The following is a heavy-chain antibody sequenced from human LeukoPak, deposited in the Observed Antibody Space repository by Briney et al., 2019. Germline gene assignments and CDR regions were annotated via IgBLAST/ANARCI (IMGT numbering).Heavy chain of an antibody. J-gene: IGHJ4*02. CDR3: ARDAPGIAPDQDYD. D-gene: IGHD6-13*01. Sequence: GGSLRLSCAASGFTFSSYSMNWVRQAPGKGLEWVSSISSSSSYIYYADSVKGRFTISRDNAKNSLYLQMNSLRAEDTAVYYCARDAPGIAPDQDYDWGQGTLVTVSS. V-gene: IGHV3-21*01. CDR1: GFTFSSYS. CDR2: ISSSSSYI.